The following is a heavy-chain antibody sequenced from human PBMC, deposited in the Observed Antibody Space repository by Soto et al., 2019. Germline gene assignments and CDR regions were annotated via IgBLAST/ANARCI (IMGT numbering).Heavy chain of an antibody. CDR1: GGTFDNYA. J-gene: IGHJ6*02. Sequence: ASVKVSCKASGGTFDNYAVSWVRQAPGQGLEWMGGIIPMFETVNYAQRFQGRLTIAADESTSTAYMELTSLTSADTAIYFCARGLRTGNYGMDVWGQGTTVTVSS. CDR2: IIPMFETV. D-gene: IGHD2-15*01. V-gene: IGHV1-69*13. CDR3: ARGLRTGNYGMDV.